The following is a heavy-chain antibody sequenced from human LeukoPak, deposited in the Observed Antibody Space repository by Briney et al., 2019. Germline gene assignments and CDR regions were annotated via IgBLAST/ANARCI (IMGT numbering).Heavy chain of an antibody. CDR1: GGSFSGYY. CDR3: ARRYALRYFDWFADY. CDR2: INHSGST. V-gene: IGHV4-34*01. J-gene: IGHJ4*02. Sequence: SETLSLTCAVYGGSFSGYYWSWIRQPPGKGLEWIGEINHSGSTNYNPSLKSRVTISVDTSKNQFSLKLSSVTAANTAVYYCARRYALRYFDWFADYWGQGTLVTVSS. D-gene: IGHD3-9*01.